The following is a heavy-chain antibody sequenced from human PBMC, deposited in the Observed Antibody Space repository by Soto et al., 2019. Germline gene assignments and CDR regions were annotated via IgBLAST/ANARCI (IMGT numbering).Heavy chain of an antibody. D-gene: IGHD3-22*01. CDR3: AKDDDTSSHYSLLDF. Sequence: QVQLVESGGGVVQPGTSLRLYCAASGFAFSYHGIHWVRQAPGKGLEWVAVTWSGGRGEYYADSVRGRFTISRDNSKSTVYMQMNSLRVEDTAVYYCAKDDDTSSHYSLLDFRGQGTLVTVSS. J-gene: IGHJ4*02. V-gene: IGHV3-33*06. CDR2: TWSGGRGE. CDR1: GFAFSYHG.